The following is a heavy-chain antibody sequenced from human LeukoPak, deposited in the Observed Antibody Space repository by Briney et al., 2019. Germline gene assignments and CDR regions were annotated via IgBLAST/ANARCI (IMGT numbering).Heavy chain of an antibody. V-gene: IGHV3-23*01. CDR3: AKDSDYYYYMDV. CDR1: GCTFSSYA. CDR2: VSGSGIST. Sequence: GGSLRLSCAASGCTFSSYAMSWVRQAPGKGLEWVSAVSGSGISTYYADSVKGRFTISRDNSKNTVYLQLNSLRAEGTAVYYCAKDSDYYYYMDVWGKGTTVTVSS. J-gene: IGHJ6*03. D-gene: IGHD3-10*01.